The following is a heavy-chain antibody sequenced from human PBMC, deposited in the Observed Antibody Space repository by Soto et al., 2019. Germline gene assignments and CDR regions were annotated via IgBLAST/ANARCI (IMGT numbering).Heavy chain of an antibody. J-gene: IGHJ5*02. D-gene: IGHD3-9*01. V-gene: IGHV3-74*01. Sequence: GWSLRLSCSASVFIPRNYWMHWGRQAPGQVLLWVSRINPDGRTTTYADSVKGRFTISRDNAKNTLYLQIDWLRVEDTAVYYCARDREYDILTGTESWGQGTLVTVSS. CDR2: INPDGRTT. CDR3: ARDREYDILTGTES. CDR1: VFIPRNYW.